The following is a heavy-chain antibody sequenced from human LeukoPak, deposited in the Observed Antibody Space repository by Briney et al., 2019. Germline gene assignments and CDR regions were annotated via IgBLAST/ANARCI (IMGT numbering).Heavy chain of an antibody. CDR1: GGTFSSYT. CDR3: ARPYYYGSGSYLGY. CDR2: IIPMFGSS. J-gene: IGHJ4*02. Sequence: SVKVSCKASGGTFSSYTITWVRQAPGQGLEWMGGIIPMFGSSNYAQKFQGRVTITADTSTSTAYMELSSLRSDDTAVYYCARPYYYGSGSYLGYWGQGTLVTVSS. D-gene: IGHD3-10*01. V-gene: IGHV1-69*06.